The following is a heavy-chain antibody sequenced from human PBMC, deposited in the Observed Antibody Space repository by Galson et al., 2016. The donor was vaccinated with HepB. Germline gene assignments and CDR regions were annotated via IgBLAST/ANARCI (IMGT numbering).Heavy chain of an antibody. CDR2: MNPNNGNA. V-gene: IGHV1-8*01. Sequence: SVKVSCKASGYTFTSYDIVWVRQVNGQGLEWMGWMNPNNGNAGYAQRFQGRVTMTRNTAISTAYLELSSLRSDDSAVYYCAREGRKDNYPAPPDFWGLGTLVTVSS. CDR3: AREGRKDNYPAPPDF. J-gene: IGHJ4*02. CDR1: GYTFTSYD. D-gene: IGHD5-24*01.